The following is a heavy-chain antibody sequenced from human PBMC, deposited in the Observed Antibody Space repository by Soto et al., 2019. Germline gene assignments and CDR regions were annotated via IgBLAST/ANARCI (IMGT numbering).Heavy chain of an antibody. V-gene: IGHV3-30*18. Sequence: QVQLVESGGGVVQPGRSLRLSCAASGFTFSSYGMHWVRQAPGKGLEWVAVISYDGSNKYYADSVKGRFTISRDNSKNTLYLQMNSLRAEDTAVYYCGKDSKGWCISTSCYEGLSFDYWGQGTLVTVSS. CDR1: GFTFSSYG. CDR2: ISYDGSNK. CDR3: GKDSKGWCISTSCYEGLSFDY. D-gene: IGHD2-2*01. J-gene: IGHJ4*02.